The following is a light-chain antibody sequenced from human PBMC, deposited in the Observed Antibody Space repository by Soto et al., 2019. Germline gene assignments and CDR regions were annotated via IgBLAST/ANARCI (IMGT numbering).Light chain of an antibody. Sequence: QAVVTQPASVSGSPGQSITISCTGTSGDIVGYNYVSWYQHHPGKAPKLMIYEVSYRPSGVSNRFSGAKSCNTASLTISGLQPADDAVDYCGSYSSSNTIVVFGSGTKLTVL. V-gene: IGLV2-14*01. CDR1: SGDIVGYNY. CDR3: GSYSSSNTIVV. J-gene: IGLJ1*01. CDR2: EVS.